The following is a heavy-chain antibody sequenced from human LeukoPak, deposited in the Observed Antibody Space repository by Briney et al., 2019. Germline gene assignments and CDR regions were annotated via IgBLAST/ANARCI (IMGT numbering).Heavy chain of an antibody. CDR3: ARSPDGYYYVGYFQH. J-gene: IGHJ1*01. D-gene: IGHD3-22*01. CDR1: GFTVSSKY. Sequence: GGSLRLSCAASGFTVSSKYMSWVRQAPGKGLEWVSVIYSGGSTYYADSVKGRFTISRDNSKNTLYLQMNSLRAEDTAVYYCARSPDGYYYVGYFQHWGQGTLVTVSS. V-gene: IGHV3-53*01. CDR2: IYSGGST.